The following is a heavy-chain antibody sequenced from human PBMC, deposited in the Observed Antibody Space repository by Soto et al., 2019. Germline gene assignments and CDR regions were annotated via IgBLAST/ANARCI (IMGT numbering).Heavy chain of an antibody. V-gene: IGHV3-33*01. CDR2: IWHDGSRK. CDR1: GFTFSNYG. Sequence: QVQLVESGGGVVQPGTSLRLSCVATGFTFSNYGIHWSRQAPGRGLEWVAVIWHDGSRKYLADSVRGRFTISRDNSKNTVYLQMNSLRVDDSAGYYCEGRDDPFHVWGQGTMVTVSS. J-gene: IGHJ3*01. CDR3: EGRDDPFHV. D-gene: IGHD3-16*01.